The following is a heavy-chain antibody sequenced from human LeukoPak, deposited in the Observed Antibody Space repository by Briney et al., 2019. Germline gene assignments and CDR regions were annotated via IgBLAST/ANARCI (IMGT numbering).Heavy chain of an antibody. Sequence: PGRSLRLSCAASGFAFSSYGMHWVRQAPGKGLEWVALISYDGSNKYYADSVKGRFTISRDNSKNTLYLQMNSLRAEDTAVYYCAAEGPHQLELDYWGQGTLATVSS. J-gene: IGHJ4*02. D-gene: IGHD1-7*01. CDR1: GFAFSSYG. CDR2: ISYDGSNK. CDR3: AAEGPHQLELDY. V-gene: IGHV3-30*03.